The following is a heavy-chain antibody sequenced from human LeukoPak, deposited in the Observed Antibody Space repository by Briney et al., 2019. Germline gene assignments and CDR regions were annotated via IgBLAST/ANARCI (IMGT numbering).Heavy chain of an antibody. J-gene: IGHJ4*02. Sequence: SETLSPTCTVSGGSISSYYWSWIRQPPGKGLEWIGYVYYSGSTYYNPSLKSRVTISVDTSKNQFSLKLSSVTAADTAVYYCARDRPITSYFDYWGQGTLVTVSS. CDR3: ARDRPITSYFDY. D-gene: IGHD3-16*01. CDR1: GGSISSYY. CDR2: VYYSGST. V-gene: IGHV4-59*12.